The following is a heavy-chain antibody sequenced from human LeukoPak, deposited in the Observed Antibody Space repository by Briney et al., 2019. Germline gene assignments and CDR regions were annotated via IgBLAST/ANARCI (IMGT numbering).Heavy chain of an antibody. CDR3: ARRAGYCSSTSCYRRPNYNWFDP. J-gene: IGHJ5*02. Sequence: ASVKVSCKASGYTFTGYYIHWVRQAPGQGLEWMGWINPNSGGTNYAQKFQGRVTMTRDTSISTAYMELSRLRSDDTAVYYCARRAGYCSSTSCYRRPNYNWFDPWGQGTLVTVSS. D-gene: IGHD2-2*02. V-gene: IGHV1-2*02. CDR2: INPNSGGT. CDR1: GYTFTGYY.